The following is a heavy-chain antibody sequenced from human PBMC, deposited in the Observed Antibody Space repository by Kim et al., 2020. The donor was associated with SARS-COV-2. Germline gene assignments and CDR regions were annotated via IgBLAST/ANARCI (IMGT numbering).Heavy chain of an antibody. CDR2: ISSSSSYI. CDR3: ARDQATYGSGSQPYYYYGMDV. D-gene: IGHD3-10*01. J-gene: IGHJ6*02. V-gene: IGHV3-21*01. Sequence: GGSLRLSCAASGFTFSSYSMNWVRQAPGKGLEWVSSISSSSSYIYYADSVKGRFTISRDNAKNSLYLQMNSLRAEDTAVYYCARDQATYGSGSQPYYYYGMDVWGQGTTVTVSS. CDR1: GFTFSSYS.